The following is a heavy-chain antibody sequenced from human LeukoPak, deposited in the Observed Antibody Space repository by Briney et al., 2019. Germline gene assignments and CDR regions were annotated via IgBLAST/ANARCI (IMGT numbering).Heavy chain of an antibody. V-gene: IGHV1-69*05. Sequence: SVKVSCKASGGTFSSYAISWVRQAPGQALEWMGRIIPIFGTANYAQKFQGRVTITTDESTSTAYMELSSLRSEDTAVYYCARRAAAGSWYFDYWGQGTLVTVSS. CDR2: IIPIFGTA. D-gene: IGHD6-13*01. J-gene: IGHJ4*02. CDR1: GGTFSSYA. CDR3: ARRAAAGSWYFDY.